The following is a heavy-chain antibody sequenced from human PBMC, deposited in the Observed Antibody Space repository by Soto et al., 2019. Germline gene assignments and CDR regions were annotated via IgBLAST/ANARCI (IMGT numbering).Heavy chain of an antibody. CDR2: IHHSGST. D-gene: IGHD6-19*01. Sequence: PSETLSLTCTAYGESFNGYYWSWIRQPPGKGLEWIGEIHHSGSTYYNPSLKSRVTISVDTSKNQFSLKLSSVTAADTAVYYWAGSIAVAGSGYWGQGTLVTVSS. CDR1: GESFNGYY. J-gene: IGHJ4*02. V-gene: IGHV4-34*01. CDR3: AGSIAVAGSGY.